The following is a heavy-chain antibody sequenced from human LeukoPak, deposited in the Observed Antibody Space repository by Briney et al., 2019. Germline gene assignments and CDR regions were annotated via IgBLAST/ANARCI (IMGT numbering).Heavy chain of an antibody. CDR3: ARKGYNSMADY. J-gene: IGHJ4*02. Sequence: GGSLRLSCAASGFTFSSYEMNWVRQAPGKGLEWVSYISSSGSTIYYADSVKGRFTISRDNAKNSLYLQMNSLRAEDTAVYYCARKGYNSMADYWGQGTLATVSS. CDR2: ISSSGSTI. V-gene: IGHV3-48*03. CDR1: GFTFSSYE. D-gene: IGHD5-24*01.